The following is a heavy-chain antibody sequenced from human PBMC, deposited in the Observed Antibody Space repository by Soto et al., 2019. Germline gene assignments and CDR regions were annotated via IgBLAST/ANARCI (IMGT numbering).Heavy chain of an antibody. Sequence: SETLSLTCAVSGGSISSGCYYWSWIRQHPGKGLEWIGYIYYSGSTYYNPSLKSRVTISVDTSKNQFSLKLSSVTAADTAVYYCARFIPGTGSDYWGQGTLVTVSS. J-gene: IGHJ4*02. CDR3: ARFIPGTGSDY. D-gene: IGHD1-20*01. CDR2: IYYSGST. CDR1: GGSISSGCYY. V-gene: IGHV4-31*11.